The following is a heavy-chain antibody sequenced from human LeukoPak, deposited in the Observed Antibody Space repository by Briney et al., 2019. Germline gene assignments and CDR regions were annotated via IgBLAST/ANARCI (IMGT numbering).Heavy chain of an antibody. CDR3: ARMRSYWYFDL. Sequence: SETLSLTCSVSGDSISSSSYFWGWIRQSPGQGLEWIGTSYHTGNTYYNPSLKSRVTTSLDTPSNQFSLRLISVIVADTAVYYCARMRSYWYFDLWGRGTLVAVSS. V-gene: IGHV4-39*01. J-gene: IGHJ2*01. CDR2: SYHTGNT. CDR1: GDSISSSSYF.